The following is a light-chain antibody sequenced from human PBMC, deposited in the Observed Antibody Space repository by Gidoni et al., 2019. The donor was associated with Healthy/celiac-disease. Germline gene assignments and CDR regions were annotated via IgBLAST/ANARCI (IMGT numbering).Light chain of an antibody. CDR3: QQRSNWSWT. V-gene: IGKV3-11*01. CDR2: DSS. Sequence: EIVFTQSPATLSFSPGERATLSCRASQSVSSYLAWYQQTPGQAPRLLIYDSSNRATGIPALCSGSASGTYFTTTISILEPEDFAFYYCQQRSNWSWTFGQGTKVEIK. J-gene: IGKJ1*01. CDR1: QSVSSY.